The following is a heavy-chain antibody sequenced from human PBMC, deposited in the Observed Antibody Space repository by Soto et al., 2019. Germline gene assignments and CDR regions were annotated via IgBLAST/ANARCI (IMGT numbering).Heavy chain of an antibody. V-gene: IGHV3-7*01. J-gene: IGHJ2*01. D-gene: IGHD1-26*01. CDR2: IKQDGSEK. Sequence: GGSLRLSCAASGFTFSKYWMSWVRQAPGKGLEWVANIKQDGSEKNYRDSVKGRLTISRDNAKNSLSLQMNSLRAEDTAVYYCARRATTSAEYFDLWGRGTLVTVSS. CDR3: ARRATTSAEYFDL. CDR1: GFTFSKYW.